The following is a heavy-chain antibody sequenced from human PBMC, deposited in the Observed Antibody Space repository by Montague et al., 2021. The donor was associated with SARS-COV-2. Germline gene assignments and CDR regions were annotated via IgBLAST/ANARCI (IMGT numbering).Heavy chain of an antibody. CDR1: GGTISGYS. CDR2: VYHSRST. D-gene: IGHD2-2*02. V-gene: IGHV4-34*08. Sequence: SETLSLTCAVYGGTISGYSWSLVRPPPGKGLEWMGQVYHSRSTNYNPSLKSRVTVSVDTSKNQFSLKLSSVTAADTALYYCRVVPAGIPKGPNFYYMDVWG. J-gene: IGHJ6*03. CDR3: RVVPAGIPKGPNFYYMDV.